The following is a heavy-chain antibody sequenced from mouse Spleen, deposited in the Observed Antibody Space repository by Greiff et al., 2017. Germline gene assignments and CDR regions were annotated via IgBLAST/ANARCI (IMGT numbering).Heavy chain of an antibody. V-gene: IGHV3-2*02. CDR1: GYSITSDYA. CDR3: ARNYRYDVRYAMDY. CDR2: ISYSGST. D-gene: IGHD2-14*01. Sequence: EVQGVESGPGLVKPSQSLSLTCTVTGYSITSDYAWNWIRQFPGNKLEWMGYISYSGSTSYNPSLKSRISITRDTSKNQFFLQLNSVTTEDTATYYCARNYRYDVRYAMDYWGQGTSVTVSS. J-gene: IGHJ4*01.